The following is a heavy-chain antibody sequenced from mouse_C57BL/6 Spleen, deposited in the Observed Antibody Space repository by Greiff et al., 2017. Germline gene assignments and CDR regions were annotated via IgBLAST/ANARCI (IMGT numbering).Heavy chain of an antibody. D-gene: IGHD2-2*01. J-gene: IGHJ3*01. CDR3: ARGRYGYDSWFAY. CDR2: IHPNSGST. Sequence: QVQLQQPGAELVKPGASVKLSCKASGYTFTSYWMHWVKQRPGQGLEWIGMIHPNSGSTNYNEKFKSKATLTVDKSSSTAYMQLSSLTSEDSAVYYCARGRYGYDSWFAYWGQGTLVTVSA. CDR1: GYTFTSYW. V-gene: IGHV1-64*01.